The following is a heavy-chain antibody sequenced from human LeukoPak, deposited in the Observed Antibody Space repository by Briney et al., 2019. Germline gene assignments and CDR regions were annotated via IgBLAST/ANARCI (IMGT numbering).Heavy chain of an antibody. Sequence: GASEKVSCKASGYTFTSNYMHWVRQAPGQGLEWMGIINPSGGTTLYAQKFQGRVTMTRDTSTSTVYMELSSLRSEDTAVYYCARQRGGQYEDGFDIWGQGTMVTVSS. J-gene: IGHJ3*02. CDR3: ARQRGGQYEDGFDI. D-gene: IGHD2-8*01. CDR1: GYTFTSNY. V-gene: IGHV1-46*01. CDR2: INPSGGTT.